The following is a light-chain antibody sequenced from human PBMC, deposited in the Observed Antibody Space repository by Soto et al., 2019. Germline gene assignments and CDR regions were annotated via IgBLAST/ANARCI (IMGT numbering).Light chain of an antibody. CDR2: EVN. CDR1: SSDVGDYNY. V-gene: IGLV2-8*01. Sequence: QSALTQPPSASGSPGQSVTIACTGTSSDVGDYNYVSWYQQHPGKVPKVIMYEVNKRPSGVPDRFSGSKSGNTASLTVSGLQAEDEAEYFCASFAGRNHYIFGSGTKLTVL. CDR3: ASFAGRNHYI. J-gene: IGLJ1*01.